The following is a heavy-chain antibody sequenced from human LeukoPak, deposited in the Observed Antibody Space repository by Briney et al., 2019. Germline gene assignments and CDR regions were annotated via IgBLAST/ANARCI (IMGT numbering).Heavy chain of an antibody. J-gene: IGHJ4*02. CDR1: GGSISSYY. CDR3: ARVSTCGELCS. CDR2: IYYSGST. Sequence: SETLSLTCTVSGGSISSYYWSWIRQPPGKGLEWIGYIYYSGSTNYNPSLKSRVTISVDTSKNQFSLKLSSVTAADTAVYYCARVSTCGELCSWGQGTLVTVSS. V-gene: IGHV4-59*01. D-gene: IGHD3-10*01.